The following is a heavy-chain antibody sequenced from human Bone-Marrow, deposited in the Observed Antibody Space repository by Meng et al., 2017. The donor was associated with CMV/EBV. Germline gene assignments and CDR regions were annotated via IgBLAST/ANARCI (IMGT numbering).Heavy chain of an antibody. Sequence: GESLKIPCAASGFTFSSYAMSWVRQAPGKGLEWGSTISGSGGGTYYADPVKGRFTISRDNAKNTLYLQMNSLRAEDKAVYYCSRGPTMFGVVTPIDYWGQGTLVTVSS. CDR3: SRGPTMFGVVTPIDY. D-gene: IGHD3-3*01. CDR2: ISGSGGGT. V-gene: IGHV3-23*01. J-gene: IGHJ4*02. CDR1: GFTFSSYA.